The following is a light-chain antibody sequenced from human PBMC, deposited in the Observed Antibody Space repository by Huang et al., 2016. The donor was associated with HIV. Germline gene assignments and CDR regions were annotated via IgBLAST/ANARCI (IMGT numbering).Light chain of an antibody. V-gene: IGKV3-20*01. Sequence: EIVLTQSPGTLSLSPGERATLSCRASQTVNSSYLAWYRQKPGQAPRLLMYGTASRATGVPDRFRGSGSGTDFTLTISRLEPEDFTVYYCHQYGSSSWTFGQGTKVEIK. J-gene: IGKJ1*01. CDR2: GTA. CDR1: QTVNSSY. CDR3: HQYGSSSWT.